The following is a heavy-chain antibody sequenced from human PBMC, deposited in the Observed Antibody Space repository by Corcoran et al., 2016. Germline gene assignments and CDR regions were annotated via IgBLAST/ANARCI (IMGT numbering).Heavy chain of an antibody. CDR1: GYTFTSYY. J-gene: IGHJ6*02. Sequence: QVQLVQSGAEVKKPGASVKVSCKASGYTFTSYYMHWVRQAPGQGLEWMGIINPSGSSTSYAQKFQGRVTMTRDTCTSTDYMELSSLRSVDTVVYYCAIDLGGEATNKQLVQRIYYYNGMDVWSQGATVTVSS. V-gene: IGHV1-46*01. D-gene: IGHD6-6*01. CDR2: INPSGSST. CDR3: AIDLGGEATNKQLVQRIYYYNGMDV.